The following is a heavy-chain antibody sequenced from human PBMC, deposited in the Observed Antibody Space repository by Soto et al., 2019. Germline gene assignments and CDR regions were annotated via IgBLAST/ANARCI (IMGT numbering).Heavy chain of an antibody. D-gene: IGHD2-8*01. J-gene: IGHJ6*02. V-gene: IGHV1-2*04. CDR2: INPKSGGT. Sequence: ASVKVSCKASGYSFTDYHIHWVRQAPGRGLEWLGRINPKSGGTSTAQKFQGWVTMTTDTSISTASMELTRLTSDDTAIYYCARGVSTDCSNGVCSFFYNHVMDVWGQGNPGHRLL. CDR3: ARGVSTDCSNGVCSFFYNHVMDV. CDR1: GYSFTDYH.